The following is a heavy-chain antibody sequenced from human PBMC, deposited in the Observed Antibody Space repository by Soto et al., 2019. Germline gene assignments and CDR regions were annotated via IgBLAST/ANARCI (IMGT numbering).Heavy chain of an antibody. Sequence: PGGSLRLSCAASGFTFGTHSINWVRQAPGKGLEWVSSISSCGNYRYYADSLKGRFTISRDNAKNSLYLHMNSLRAEDTAVDYCARTLQLPNPYSSGMAVGAQGTTVPVSS. CDR2: ISSCGNYR. CDR3: ARTLQLPNPYSSGMAV. CDR1: GFTFGTHS. D-gene: IGHD5-18*01. V-gene: IGHV3-21*01. J-gene: IGHJ6*02.